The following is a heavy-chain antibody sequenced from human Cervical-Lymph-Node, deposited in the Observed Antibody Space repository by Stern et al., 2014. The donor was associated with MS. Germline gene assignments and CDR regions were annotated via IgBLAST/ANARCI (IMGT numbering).Heavy chain of an antibody. Sequence: QDQLVQSGAEVKKPGSSVKVSCKVSGGTFSTYPIIWVRQAPGQGLEWMGGIIPVFGTANYAQKFQGRVTITAADSSSTAYMELSSMRSEDTAVYYCASPVTLTVGAMDVWGQGTTITVSS. V-gene: IGHV1-69*12. D-gene: IGHD4-17*01. CDR3: ASPVTLTVGAMDV. CDR1: GGTFSTYP. J-gene: IGHJ6*02. CDR2: IIPVFGTA.